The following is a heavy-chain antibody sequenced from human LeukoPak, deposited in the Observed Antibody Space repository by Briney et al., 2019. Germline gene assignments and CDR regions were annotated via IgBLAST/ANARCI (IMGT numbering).Heavy chain of an antibody. Sequence: GGSLRLSCAASGFTFSSYAMSWVRQAPGKGLEWVSAISGGGGSTNYADSVKGRFTVSRDNSENTLYLLLNSLRAEETAVYYCAKASRIIGTIDYWGQGTLVTVSS. CDR2: ISGGGGST. J-gene: IGHJ4*02. D-gene: IGHD1/OR15-1a*01. CDR1: GFTFSSYA. V-gene: IGHV3-23*01. CDR3: AKASRIIGTIDY.